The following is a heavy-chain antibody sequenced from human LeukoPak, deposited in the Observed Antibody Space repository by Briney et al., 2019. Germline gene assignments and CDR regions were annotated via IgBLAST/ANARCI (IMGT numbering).Heavy chain of an antibody. CDR3: ARVSGDQLLTFGY. Sequence: ASVKVSCKASGYTFTSYAISWVRQVPGQGLEWMGWISPYNGNTNYAQKFQGRVTMTTDTSTSTAYMELRSLRSDDTAVYYCARVSGDQLLTFGYWGQGTLVTVSS. J-gene: IGHJ4*02. D-gene: IGHD2-2*01. CDR2: ISPYNGNT. CDR1: GYTFTSYA. V-gene: IGHV1-18*01.